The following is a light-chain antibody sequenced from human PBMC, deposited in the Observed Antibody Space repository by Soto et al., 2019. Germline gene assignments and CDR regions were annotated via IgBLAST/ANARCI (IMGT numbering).Light chain of an antibody. CDR1: SSDLAIYNY. CDR3: SSYTDSSNYV. CDR2: QVT. Sequence: QSALTQPASVSGSPGQSITISGTGTSSDLAIYNYGSWYQQQPGKAPKLMIYQVTNRTSGVSNRFSGSRSGNTASLTISGLQAEDEADYYCSSYTDSSNYVFGTGTKLTVL. V-gene: IGLV2-14*01. J-gene: IGLJ1*01.